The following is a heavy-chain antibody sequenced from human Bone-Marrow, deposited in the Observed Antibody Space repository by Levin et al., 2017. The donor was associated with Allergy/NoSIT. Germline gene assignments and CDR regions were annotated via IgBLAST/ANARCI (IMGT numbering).Heavy chain of an antibody. Sequence: SVKVSCKASGGTFSSYAITWVRQAPGQGLEWMGGIIPIFDTANYAQKFQGRVTITADESTSTAYMELSSLRSEDSAVYYCARAPHYDFWSGYYRGMDVWGQGTTVTVSS. J-gene: IGHJ6*02. CDR1: GGTFSSYA. CDR2: IIPIFDTA. CDR3: ARAPHYDFWSGYYRGMDV. V-gene: IGHV1-69*13. D-gene: IGHD3-3*01.